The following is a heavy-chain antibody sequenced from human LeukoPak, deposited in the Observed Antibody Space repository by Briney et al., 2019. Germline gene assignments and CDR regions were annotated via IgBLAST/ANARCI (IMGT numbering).Heavy chain of an antibody. V-gene: IGHV4-34*01. J-gene: IGHJ4*02. CDR2: INHSGST. Sequence: SETLSLTCTVSGGSISSYYWSWIRQPPGKGLEWIGEINHSGSTNYNPSLKSRVTISVDTSKNQFSLKLSSVTAADTAVYYCARDFRGSYYGMDFDYWGQGTLVTVSS. D-gene: IGHD1-26*01. CDR1: GGSISSYY. CDR3: ARDFRGSYYGMDFDY.